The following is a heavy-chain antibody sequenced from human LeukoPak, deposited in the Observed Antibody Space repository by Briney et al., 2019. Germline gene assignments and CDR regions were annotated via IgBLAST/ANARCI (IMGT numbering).Heavy chain of an antibody. J-gene: IGHJ4*02. CDR1: GGTISTSNYY. Sequence: SETLSLTCTVSGGTISTSNYYWGWVPQPPGRGLEWVMNIFYSGSTYYNPSLSSRVTISLNTSNKQFSLKISSMAAAASAVYSCAVNGKYYFDYWGQGTLVTVSS. CDR3: AVNGKYYFDY. D-gene: IGHD1-1*01. CDR2: IFYSGST. V-gene: IGHV4-39*07.